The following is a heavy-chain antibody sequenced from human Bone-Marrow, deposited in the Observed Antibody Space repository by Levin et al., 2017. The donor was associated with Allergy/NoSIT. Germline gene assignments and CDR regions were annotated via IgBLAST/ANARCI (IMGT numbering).Heavy chain of an antibody. J-gene: IGHJ6*02. Sequence: PGGSLRLSCAASGFAFNSHTMNWVRQAPGKGLEWVSSIYKTGDYIYYADSVKGRFTISRDNPKNSLYLQMKSLRVEDTAVYYCARVFRFGATNSYYGMDVWGPGTTVTVSS. D-gene: IGHD2-8*01. CDR1: GFAFNSHT. CDR2: IYKTGDYI. CDR3: ARVFRFGATNSYYGMDV. V-gene: IGHV3-21*06.